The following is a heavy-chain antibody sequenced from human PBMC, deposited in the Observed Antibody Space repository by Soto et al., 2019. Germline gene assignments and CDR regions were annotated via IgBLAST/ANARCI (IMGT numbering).Heavy chain of an antibody. V-gene: IGHV3-48*03. D-gene: IGHD1-26*01. CDR1: GFTFSSYE. CDR3: ASVSGSYLYYYYYGMDV. CDR2: ISSSGSTI. J-gene: IGHJ6*02. Sequence: VGSLRLSCAASGFTFSSYEMNWVRQAPVNGLEWVSYISSSGSTIYYADSVKGRFTVSRDNAKNSLYLQMNSLRADDTAVYYCASVSGSYLYYYYYGMDVWGQGTTVTVSS.